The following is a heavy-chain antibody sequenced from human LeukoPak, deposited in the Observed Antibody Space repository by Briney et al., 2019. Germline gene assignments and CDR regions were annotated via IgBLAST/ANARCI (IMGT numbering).Heavy chain of an antibody. J-gene: IGHJ4*02. Sequence: GGSLRLSCEASGFTFSSDEINWVRQAPGKGLEWISYISSSGSSIYYAHSVKGRFTVSRDNAKNSVYLQMSSLRAEDSAVYYCARETPNCCGDCFSTWGQGALVTVAS. CDR3: ARETPNCCGDCFST. CDR1: GFTFSSDE. D-gene: IGHD2-21*02. CDR2: ISSSGSSI. V-gene: IGHV3-48*03.